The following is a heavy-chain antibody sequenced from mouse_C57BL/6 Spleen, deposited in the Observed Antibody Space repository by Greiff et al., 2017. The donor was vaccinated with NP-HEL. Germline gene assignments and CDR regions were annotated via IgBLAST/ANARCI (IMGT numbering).Heavy chain of an antibody. V-gene: IGHV1-4*01. Sequence: QVQLQQSGAELARPGASVKMSCKASGYTFTSYTMHWVKQRPGQGLEWIGYINPSSGYTKYNQKFKDKATLTADKSSSTAYMQLSSLTSEDSAVYYCAREGMTTVVAHFDYWGQGTTLTVSS. D-gene: IGHD1-1*01. J-gene: IGHJ2*01. CDR2: INPSSGYT. CDR1: GYTFTSYT. CDR3: AREGMTTVVAHFDY.